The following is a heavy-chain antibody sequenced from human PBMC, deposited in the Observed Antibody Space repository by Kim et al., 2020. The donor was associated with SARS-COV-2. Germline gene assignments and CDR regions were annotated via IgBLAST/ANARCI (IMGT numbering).Heavy chain of an antibody. Sequence: GGSLRLSCTASGFTFSSYSMNWVRQAPGKGLEWVSSVSSSGSNIYYTDSMKGRFSSSRDNAKNSLYLQMNSLRAEDTAVYYCARRSYMDVWGKGTTVTVSS. CDR3: ARRSYMDV. CDR2: VSSSGSNI. V-gene: IGHV3-21*01. J-gene: IGHJ6*03. CDR1: GFTFSSYS.